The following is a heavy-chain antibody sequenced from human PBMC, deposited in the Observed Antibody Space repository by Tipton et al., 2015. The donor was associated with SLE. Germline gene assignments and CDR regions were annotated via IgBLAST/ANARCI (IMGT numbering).Heavy chain of an antibody. Sequence: TLSLTCTVSGDSITSDYWTWIRQPPGKGLEWIGYISYSGSTNYNPSVRSRVSISVDTSKNQFSLKLSSVTAADTAVYYCARILSDYYGMDVWGQGTTVTVSS. CDR1: GDSITSDY. CDR2: ISYSGST. J-gene: IGHJ6*02. V-gene: IGHV4-59*01. CDR3: ARILSDYYGMDV.